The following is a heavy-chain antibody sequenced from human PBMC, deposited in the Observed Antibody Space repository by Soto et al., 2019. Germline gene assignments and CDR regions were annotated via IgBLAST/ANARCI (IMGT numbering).Heavy chain of an antibody. CDR1: GGSISSGGYY. V-gene: IGHV4-31*03. D-gene: IGHD3-22*01. J-gene: IGHJ3*02. CDR2: IYYSGST. Sequence: QVQLQESGPGLVKPSQTLSLTCTVSGGSISSGGYYWSWIRQHPGKGLEWIGYIYYSGSTYYNPSLKSRVTISVDTSKNQFSLKLSSVTAADTAVCYCARTDDSSGYYYYGAFDIWGQGTMVTVSS. CDR3: ARTDDSSGYYYYGAFDI.